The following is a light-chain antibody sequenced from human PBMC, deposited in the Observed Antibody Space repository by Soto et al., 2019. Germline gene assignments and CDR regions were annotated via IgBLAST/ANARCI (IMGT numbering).Light chain of an antibody. Sequence: DIQMTQSPSSLSASVGDRVTITCRASQPISTFLNWYQQSTGKAPRLLIYDASTLHSGVPSRFSGSGSGTHFTLTISSLRPEDVATYYCQHSYNTPWTFGQGTKVDI. V-gene: IGKV1-39*01. CDR3: QHSYNTPWT. CDR1: QPISTF. CDR2: DAS. J-gene: IGKJ1*01.